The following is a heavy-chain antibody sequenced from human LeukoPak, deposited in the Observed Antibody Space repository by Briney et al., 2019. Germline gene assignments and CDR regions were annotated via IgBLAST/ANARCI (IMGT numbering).Heavy chain of an antibody. D-gene: IGHD1-26*01. CDR2: ISRSSSII. Sequence: GGSLRLSCAASGFTLSNYTMNWVRQAPGKGLEWVSYISRSSSIISYADSVKGRFTISRDNAKNSLYLQMNSLRDEDTAVYYCARGSGSFSGGFDYWGQGTLVTVSS. CDR1: GFTLSNYT. V-gene: IGHV3-48*02. CDR3: ARGSGSFSGGFDY. J-gene: IGHJ4*02.